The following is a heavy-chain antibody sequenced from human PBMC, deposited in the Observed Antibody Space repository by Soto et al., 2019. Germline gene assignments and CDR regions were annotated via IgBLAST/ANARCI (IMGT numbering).Heavy chain of an antibody. CDR1: GFTFSSYS. CDR3: SSDRNGEYYGSGSYAFEI. Sequence: GGSLRLSCAASGFTFSSYSMNWVRQAPGKGLEWVSYISSSSSTICYADSVKGRFTISRDNAKNSLYLQMNSLRAEDTDVYYCSSDRNGEYYGSGSYAFEIWGQGTMVTVSS. V-gene: IGHV3-48*04. CDR2: ISSSSSTI. D-gene: IGHD3-10*01. J-gene: IGHJ3*02.